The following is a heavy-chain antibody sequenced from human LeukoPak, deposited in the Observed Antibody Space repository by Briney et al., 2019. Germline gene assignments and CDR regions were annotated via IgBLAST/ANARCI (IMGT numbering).Heavy chain of an antibody. J-gene: IGHJ4*01. Sequence: PGGSLRLSCAAPGFTFSTYGMHWVRQAPGKGLEWVADIWSDGSNKYYADSVKGRFTISRENSKNTLYLRMNSLRVEDTAVYYCVRASGSFYYWGHGALVTVS. D-gene: IGHD1-26*01. CDR2: IWSDGSNK. CDR3: VRASGSFYY. CDR1: GFTFSTYG. V-gene: IGHV3-33*01.